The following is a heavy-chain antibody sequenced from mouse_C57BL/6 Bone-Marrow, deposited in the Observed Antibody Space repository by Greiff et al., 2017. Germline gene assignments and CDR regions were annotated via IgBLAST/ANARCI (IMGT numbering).Heavy chain of an antibody. J-gene: IGHJ4*01. CDR1: GFTFSSYA. V-gene: IGHV5-4*03. CDR2: ISDGGSYT. CDR3: ASDPYVSSYYYAMDY. Sequence: EVMLVESGGGLVKPGGSLKLSCAASGFTFSSYAMSWVRQTPEQRLEWVATISDGGSYTYYPDKVQGLFTNSRDNAKNNLYLQMSHLKSEDTAMYYCASDPYVSSYYYAMDYWGQGTSVTVSS. D-gene: IGHD1-1*01.